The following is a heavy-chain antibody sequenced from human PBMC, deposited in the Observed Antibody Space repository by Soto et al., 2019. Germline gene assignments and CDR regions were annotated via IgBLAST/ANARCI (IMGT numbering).Heavy chain of an antibody. CDR1: GFTFSYFA. CDR3: AKDATRTNGWYHFDY. CDR2: LNDRGDTI. D-gene: IGHD6-19*01. V-gene: IGHV3-23*01. J-gene: IGHJ4*02. Sequence: EVQLLESGGGLVQPGGSLRLSCAASGFTFSYFAMGWVRQAPGKGLEWVSVLNDRGDTIYHTDSVKGRFTIARDKSKSTLYLQMNSLSGDDTAVYYCAKDATRTNGWYHFDYWGQGALVTVSS.